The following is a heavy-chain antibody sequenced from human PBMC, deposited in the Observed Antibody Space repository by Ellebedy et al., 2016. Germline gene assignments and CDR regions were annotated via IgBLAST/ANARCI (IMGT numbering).Heavy chain of an antibody. D-gene: IGHD6-25*01. V-gene: IGHV4-59*08. CDR2: IYYTGGT. CDR3: ARLERRASDI. J-gene: IGHJ3*02. Sequence: SETLSLTCNVSGGSINSYYWSWIRQPPGRGLEWIGYIYYTGGTRYNSSLKSRVTISADTSKNQLSLKLSSVTAADTAVYYCARLERRASDIWGQGTMVIVSS. CDR1: GGSINSYY.